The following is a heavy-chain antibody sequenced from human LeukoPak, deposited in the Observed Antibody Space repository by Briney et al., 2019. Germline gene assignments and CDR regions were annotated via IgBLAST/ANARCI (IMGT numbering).Heavy chain of an antibody. D-gene: IGHD3-22*01. Sequence: GGSLRLSCAATGFTFAGYAMNWVRQAPGKGLVWASFISSSGRSTYYADSVKGRFTISRDNAKNSLNLQMNSLRVEDTAVYYCARDRGGGYYYVFDYWGLGTLVTVSS. J-gene: IGHJ4*02. CDR3: ARDRGGGYYYVFDY. CDR1: GFTFAGYA. V-gene: IGHV3-48*03. CDR2: ISSSGRST.